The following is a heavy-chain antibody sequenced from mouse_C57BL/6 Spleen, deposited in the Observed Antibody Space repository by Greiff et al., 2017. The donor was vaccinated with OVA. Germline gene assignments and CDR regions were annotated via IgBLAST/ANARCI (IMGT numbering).Heavy chain of an antibody. Sequence: QVQLQQSGPGLVQPSQSLSITCTVSGFSFTSYGVHWVRQSPGKGLEWLGVLWSGGSTDYNAAFISRLSISKDNSKSQVFFKMNSLQADDTAIYYCARNNDYDEDYAMDYWGQGTSVTVSS. V-gene: IGHV2-2*01. J-gene: IGHJ4*01. D-gene: IGHD2-4*01. CDR2: LWSGGST. CDR3: ARNNDYDEDYAMDY. CDR1: GFSFTSYG.